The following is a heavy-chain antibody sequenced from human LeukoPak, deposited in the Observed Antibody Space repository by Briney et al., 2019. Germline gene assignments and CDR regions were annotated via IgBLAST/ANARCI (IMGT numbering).Heavy chain of an antibody. CDR1: GGSFSGYY. Sequence: PETLSLTCAVYGGSFSGYYWSWIRHPPEKRLEWIGEINHSGSTNYNPSLKSRVTISVDTSKNQFSLRLSSVTAADTAVYYCARGWHSSTKLVGPYYYMDVWGKGTTVTVSS. CDR2: INHSGST. J-gene: IGHJ6*03. D-gene: IGHD6-13*01. V-gene: IGHV4-34*01. CDR3: ARGWHSSTKLVGPYYYMDV.